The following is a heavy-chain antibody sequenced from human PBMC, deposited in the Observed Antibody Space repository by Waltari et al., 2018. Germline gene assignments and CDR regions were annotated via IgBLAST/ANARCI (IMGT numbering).Heavy chain of an antibody. CDR2: VRGDGKT. Sequence: QLQLQESGPGLVKPSGTLSPICAVSGDSMSTSDYWSSVRQPPGKGLEWIGQVRGDGKTNYNPSFASRVTMSLDTSTYHFALKLTSATAADTALYYCARDRGRGLYLDTWGQGTLVTVSP. CDR1: GDSMSTSDY. J-gene: IGHJ4*02. V-gene: IGHV4-4*02. D-gene: IGHD1-1*01. CDR3: ARDRGRGLYLDT.